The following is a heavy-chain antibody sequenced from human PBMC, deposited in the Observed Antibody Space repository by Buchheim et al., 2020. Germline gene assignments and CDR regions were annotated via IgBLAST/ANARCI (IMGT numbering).Heavy chain of an antibody. J-gene: IGHJ6*02. Sequence: EVQLVESGGGLVQPGGSLRLSCVGSGFSFSRDWMSWVRQAPGKGLEWVANINGDGSGKYYVDSVKGRFTISRDDAKSSLSLQMNSLRAEDTACYYCGRYLGSYGMDVWGQGTT. CDR1: GFSFSRDW. CDR3: GRYLGSYGMDV. V-gene: IGHV3-7*01. D-gene: IGHD3-16*01. CDR2: INGDGSGK.